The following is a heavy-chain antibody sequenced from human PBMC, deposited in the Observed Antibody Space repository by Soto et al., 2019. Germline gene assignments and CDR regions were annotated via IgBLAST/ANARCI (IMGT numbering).Heavy chain of an antibody. V-gene: IGHV3-11*01. CDR1: GFTFSDYY. CDR3: ARGSWTAVEYFQH. D-gene: IGHD6-13*01. Sequence: PGGCLRLSCAASGFTFSDYYMSWIRQAPGKGLEWVSYISRSGTTMYYADSVKGRFTISRDNAKNSLYLQMNSLRGEDTAVYYCARGSWTAVEYFQHWGQGTLVTVSS. J-gene: IGHJ1*01. CDR2: ISRSGTTM.